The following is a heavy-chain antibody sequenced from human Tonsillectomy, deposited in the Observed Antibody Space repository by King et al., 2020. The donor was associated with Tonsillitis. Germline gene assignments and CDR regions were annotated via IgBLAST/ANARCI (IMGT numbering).Heavy chain of an antibody. CDR2: IDWDDDK. D-gene: IGHD5-24*01. V-gene: IGHV2-70*01. CDR3: ARIRRDGYNSGGIFDY. Sequence: TLQESGPALVKPTQTLTLTCTFSGFSLSTSGMSVSWIRQPPGKALEWLAVIDWDDDKYYSTSLKTRLTISKDTSKDQVVLTMTNMDPVDTATYYCARIRRDGYNSGGIFDYWGQGTLVTVSS. CDR1: GFSLSTSGMS. J-gene: IGHJ4*02.